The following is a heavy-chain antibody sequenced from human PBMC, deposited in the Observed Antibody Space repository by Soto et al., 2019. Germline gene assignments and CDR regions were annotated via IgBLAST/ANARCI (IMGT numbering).Heavy chain of an antibody. V-gene: IGHV1-46*03. Sequence: ASVKVSCKASGYTFTSYYMHWVRQAPGQGLEWMGIINPSGGSTSYAQKFQGRVTMTRDTSTSTVYMELSSLRSEDTAVYYCARIGCSSTSCLAFIDYWGQGTLVTVSS. J-gene: IGHJ4*02. D-gene: IGHD2-2*01. CDR1: GYTFTSYY. CDR2: INPSGGST. CDR3: ARIGCSSTSCLAFIDY.